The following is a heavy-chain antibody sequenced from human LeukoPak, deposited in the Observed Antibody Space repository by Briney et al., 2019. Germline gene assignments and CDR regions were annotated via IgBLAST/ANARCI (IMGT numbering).Heavy chain of an antibody. Sequence: GGSLRLSCRTSGFILSNYGMNWVRQAPGKGPEWVSSISSSSSYIYYADSVKGRFTISRDNAKNSLYLQMNSLRAEDTAVYYCAKEIFTGSGAGFDIWGQGTMVTVSS. J-gene: IGHJ3*02. CDR2: ISSSSSYI. D-gene: IGHD6-19*01. CDR3: AKEIFTGSGAGFDI. CDR1: GFILSNYG. V-gene: IGHV3-21*01.